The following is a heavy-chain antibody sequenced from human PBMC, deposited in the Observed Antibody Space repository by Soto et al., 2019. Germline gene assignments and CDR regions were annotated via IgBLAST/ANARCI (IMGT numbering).Heavy chain of an antibody. CDR3: ATVAYSYGYDYFDY. Sequence: PGESLKISCKGSGYSFTSYWIGWVRQMPGKGLEWMGIICPDDSDTRYSPSFQGQVTISADKSVSTAYLQWSSLKASDSAMYYCATVAYSYGYDYFDYWGQGTLVTVSS. CDR2: ICPDDSDT. J-gene: IGHJ4*02. D-gene: IGHD5-18*01. CDR1: GYSFTSYW. V-gene: IGHV5-51*01.